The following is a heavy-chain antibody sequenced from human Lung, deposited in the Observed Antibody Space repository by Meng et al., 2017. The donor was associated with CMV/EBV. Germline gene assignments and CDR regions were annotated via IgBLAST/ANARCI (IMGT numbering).Heavy chain of an antibody. CDR3: ARDAPYCSSTSCYYSYGLDV. J-gene: IGHJ6*02. Sequence: GSXTLXXVASGFTFNNYWMTWVRQAPGKGLEWVANIKQDGSEKYYVDSVKGRFTVSRDNAKNSLYLQMNSLRAEDTAVYYCARDAPYCSSTSCYYSYGLDVWXQGTXVTVSS. CDR1: GFTFNNYW. D-gene: IGHD2-2*01. CDR2: IKQDGSEK. V-gene: IGHV3-7*01.